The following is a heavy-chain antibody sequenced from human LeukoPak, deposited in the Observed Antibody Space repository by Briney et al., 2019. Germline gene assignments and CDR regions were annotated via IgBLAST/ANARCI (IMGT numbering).Heavy chain of an antibody. Sequence: GGSLRLSCAASGFTFSSYAMSWVRQAPGKGLEWVSGISGSGGSTYYADSVKGRFTISRDNSKNTLYLQMNSLRAEDTAVYYCAKSIPMVRGVIQTQYFQHWGQGTLVTVSS. J-gene: IGHJ1*01. D-gene: IGHD3-10*01. V-gene: IGHV3-23*01. CDR2: ISGSGGST. CDR1: GFTFSSYA. CDR3: AKSIPMVRGVIQTQYFQH.